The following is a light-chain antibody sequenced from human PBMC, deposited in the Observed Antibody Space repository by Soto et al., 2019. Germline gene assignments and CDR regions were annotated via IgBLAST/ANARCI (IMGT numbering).Light chain of an antibody. V-gene: IGKV3-20*01. CDR3: QHYNSLTPQT. J-gene: IGKJ1*01. CDR2: GGS. Sequence: EIQVTQSPCTLSLTPGDRATLSCRASQSVTNNFLAWYQHKPGQAPRLLIYGGSSRATGIPVRFSGSGSGTDFTLTISMRHAEDFAVYYCQHYNSLTPQTFAQGTKV. CDR1: QSVTNNF.